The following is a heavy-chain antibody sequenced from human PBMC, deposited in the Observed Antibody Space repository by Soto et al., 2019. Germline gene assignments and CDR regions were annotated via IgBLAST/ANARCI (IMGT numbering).Heavy chain of an antibody. CDR3: AREVGRPYYFDY. CDR2: IIPMLGIA. Sequence: VQLVQSGAEVKKPGYSVKVSCKASGGTFSSYTISWVRQAPGQGLEWMGRIIPMLGIANYAQKFQGRVTIPADKSTSTVYMELRRLRSEDTGVYYCAREVGRPYYFDYWGQGTLVTVSS. CDR1: GGTFSSYT. D-gene: IGHD1-26*01. V-gene: IGHV1-69*08. J-gene: IGHJ4*02.